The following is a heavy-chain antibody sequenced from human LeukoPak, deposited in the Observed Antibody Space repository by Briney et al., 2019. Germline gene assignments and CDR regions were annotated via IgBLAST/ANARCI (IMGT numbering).Heavy chain of an antibody. CDR1: GFSFSTYA. Sequence: GGSLRLSCAASGFSFSTYAMSWVRQAPGKGLEWVSSISYNSATIYYGNSVKGRFTSFRDNSKNRLYLQMNSLGAEDTAVYSCARISGWSGTDDWGQGTLVTVSS. CDR2: ISYNSATI. V-gene: IGHV3-23*01. J-gene: IGHJ4*02. D-gene: IGHD6-19*01. CDR3: ARISGWSGTDD.